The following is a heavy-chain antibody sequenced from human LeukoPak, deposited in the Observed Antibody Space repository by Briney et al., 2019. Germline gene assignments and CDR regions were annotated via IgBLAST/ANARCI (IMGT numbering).Heavy chain of an antibody. V-gene: IGHV3-9*01. D-gene: IGHD1-1*01. CDR2: ISWNSGSI. CDR1: GFTFDDYA. J-gene: IGHJ6*02. Sequence: GGSLRLSCAASGFTFDDYAMHWVRHAPGKGLEWVSGISWNSGSIGYADSVKGRFTISRDNAKNSLYLQMNSLRAEDTALYYCAYTGYYYYGMDVWGQGTTVTVSS. CDR3: AYTGYYYYGMDV.